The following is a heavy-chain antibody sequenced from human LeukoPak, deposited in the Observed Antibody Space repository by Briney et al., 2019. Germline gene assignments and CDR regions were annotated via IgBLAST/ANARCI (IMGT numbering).Heavy chain of an antibody. Sequence: GGSLRLSCAASGFTFSDYYMAWIRQPPGKGLEWISYISYSSTYTNYAESVKGRSTISRDDARNSVFLQMNSLRAEDTAVYYCARIPANSYYFDYWGPGSLVTVSS. CDR1: GFTFSDYY. CDR2: ISYSSTYT. J-gene: IGHJ4*02. V-gene: IGHV3-11*03. CDR3: ARIPANSYYFDY.